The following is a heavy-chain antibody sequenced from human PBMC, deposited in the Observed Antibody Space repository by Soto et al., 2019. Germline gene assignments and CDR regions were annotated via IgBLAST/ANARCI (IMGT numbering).Heavy chain of an antibody. D-gene: IGHD6-19*01. CDR2: IWYDGSNK. CDR3: AREKGTSGWYYWYFDL. J-gene: IGHJ2*01. Sequence: QVQLVESGGGVVQPGRSLRLSCAASGFTFSSYGMHWVRQAPGKGLEWVAVIWYDGSNKYYADSVKGRFTISRDNSKNXLYVQMNSLRAEDTAVYYCAREKGTSGWYYWYFDLWGRGNLVTVSS. V-gene: IGHV3-33*01. CDR1: GFTFSSYG.